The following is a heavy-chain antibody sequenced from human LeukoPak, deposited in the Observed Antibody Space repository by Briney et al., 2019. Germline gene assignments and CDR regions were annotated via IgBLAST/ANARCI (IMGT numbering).Heavy chain of an antibody. D-gene: IGHD6-13*01. V-gene: IGHV1-69*13. CDR1: GGTFSSYA. CDR3: ARDPPYSSIDDYYYYYGMDV. Sequence: GASVKVSCKASGGTFSSYAISWVRQAPGQGLEWMGGIIPIFGTANYAQKFQGRVTITADESTSTAYMELSSLRSEDTAVYYCARDPPYSSIDDYYYYYGMDVWGQGTTVTVSS. J-gene: IGHJ6*02. CDR2: IIPIFGTA.